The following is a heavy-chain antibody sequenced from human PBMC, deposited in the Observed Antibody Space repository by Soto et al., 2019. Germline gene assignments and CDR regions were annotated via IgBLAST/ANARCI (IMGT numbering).Heavy chain of an antibody. J-gene: IGHJ2*01. V-gene: IGHV3-33*01. D-gene: IGHD2-21*01. CDR3: ASGWYCGGECYEWYFDL. CDR2: IWYEGSNK. Sequence: QVQLVESGVGVVQPGRSLRLSCATSGFTFSSYGMHRVRQDPGKGLEWVAVIWYEGSNKYYADSAKGRFTISRDSSKTTVYLQRNCLSAEGTAVYYCASGWYCGGECYEWYFDLWGSGTLVAFSS. CDR1: GFTFSSYG.